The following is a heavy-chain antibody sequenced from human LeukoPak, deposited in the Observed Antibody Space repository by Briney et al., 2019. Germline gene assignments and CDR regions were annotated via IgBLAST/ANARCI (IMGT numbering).Heavy chain of an antibody. Sequence: GGSLRLSCAASGFTFNNYAMHWVRQGPGKGLEWVSSISLNSDNVDYADSVKGRFTPSRDNAKTSLFLQMNSLRPEDTALYYCAKSGTYSSSSGYIDSWGQGTLVTVSS. V-gene: IGHV3-9*01. CDR3: AKSGTYSSSSGYIDS. CDR1: GFTFNNYA. J-gene: IGHJ4*02. CDR2: ISLNSDNV. D-gene: IGHD6-6*01.